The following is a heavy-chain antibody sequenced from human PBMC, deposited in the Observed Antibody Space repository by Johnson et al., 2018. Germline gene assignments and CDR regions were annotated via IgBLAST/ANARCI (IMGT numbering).Heavy chain of an antibody. J-gene: IGHJ1*01. V-gene: IGHV3-9*01. CDR3: AKAPVGWLGEGAEYFQH. CDR1: GFTFDDYA. D-gene: IGHD3-3*01. Sequence: VQLVQSGGGLVQPGRSLRLSCAASGFTFDDYAMHWVRQAPGKGLEWVSGISWNSGSIGYADSVEGRVTISRDNAKNSLYLQMNSLRPEDTALYYCAKAPVGWLGEGAEYFQHWGQSTLVIVSS. CDR2: ISWNSGSI.